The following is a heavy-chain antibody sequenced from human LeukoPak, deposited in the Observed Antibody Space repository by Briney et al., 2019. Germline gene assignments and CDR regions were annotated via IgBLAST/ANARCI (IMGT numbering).Heavy chain of an antibody. CDR1: GGTFSSYA. V-gene: IGHV1-69*06. J-gene: IGHJ3*02. CDR2: IIPIFGTA. CDR3: ARARRSSWYGDAFDI. D-gene: IGHD6-13*01. Sequence: ASVKVSCKASGGTFSSYAISWVRQAPGQGLEWMGGIIPIFGTANYAQKFQGRVTITADKSTSTAYMELSSLRSEDTAVYYCARARRSSWYGDAFDIWGQGTMVTVSS.